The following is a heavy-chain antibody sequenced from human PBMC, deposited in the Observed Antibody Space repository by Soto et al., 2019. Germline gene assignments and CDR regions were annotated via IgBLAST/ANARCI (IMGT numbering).Heavy chain of an antibody. J-gene: IGHJ5*02. CDR1: GGSISSGGYY. V-gene: IGHV4-31*03. Sequence: QVQLQESGPGLVKPSQTLSLTCTVSGGSISSGGYYWSWIRQHPGKGLEWFGYIYYGGSTYYKPSLKSRVTIAVDTSKNQFSLKLSSVTAADTAVYYCARDTQGYSYGYPRKYDWFDPWCQGTLVTVSS. CDR2: IYYGGST. CDR3: ARDTQGYSYGYPRKYDWFDP. D-gene: IGHD5-18*01.